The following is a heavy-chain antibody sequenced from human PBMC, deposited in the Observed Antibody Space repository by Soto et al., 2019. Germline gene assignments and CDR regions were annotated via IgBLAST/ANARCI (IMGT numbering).Heavy chain of an antibody. V-gene: IGHV3-33*01. CDR1: GFTFSSYG. CDR3: ARDGSDYAFDI. CDR2: IWYDGSNK. J-gene: IGHJ3*02. Sequence: QVQLVEAGGGVVQPGRSLRLSCAASGFTFSSYGMHWVRQAPGKGLEWVAVIWYDGSNKYYADSVKGRFTISRDNSKNTLYLQMNSLRAEDTAVYYCARDGSDYAFDIWGQGTMVTVSS. D-gene: IGHD4-17*01.